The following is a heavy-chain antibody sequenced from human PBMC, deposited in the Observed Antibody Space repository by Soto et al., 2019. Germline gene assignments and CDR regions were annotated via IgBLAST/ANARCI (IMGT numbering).Heavy chain of an antibody. CDR1: GYSFTSYW. Sequence: GESLKISCKGSGYSFTSYWIGWVRQMPGKGLEWMGIIYPGDSDTRYSPSFQGQVTISADKAISTAYLQWSSLKASETAMYYCSRLQTDTAMVRGQYSSSWYVGYYYYMDVWGKGTTVTVSS. V-gene: IGHV5-51*01. CDR3: SRLQTDTAMVRGQYSSSWYVGYYYYMDV. CDR2: IYPGDSDT. D-gene: IGHD6-13*01. J-gene: IGHJ6*03.